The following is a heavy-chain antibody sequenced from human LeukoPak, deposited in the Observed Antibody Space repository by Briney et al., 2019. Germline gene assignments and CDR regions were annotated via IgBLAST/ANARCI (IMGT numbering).Heavy chain of an antibody. J-gene: IGHJ5*02. CDR3: AKDLTGGIQLLVFDP. V-gene: IGHV3-30-3*01. CDR2: ISYDGSNK. Sequence: GGSLRLSCAASGFTFSSYAMHWVRQAPGKGLEWVAVISYDGSNKYYADSVKGRFTISRDNSKNTLYLQMNSLRAEDTALYYCAKDLTGGIQLLVFDPWGQGTLVTVSS. D-gene: IGHD5-18*01. CDR1: GFTFSSYA.